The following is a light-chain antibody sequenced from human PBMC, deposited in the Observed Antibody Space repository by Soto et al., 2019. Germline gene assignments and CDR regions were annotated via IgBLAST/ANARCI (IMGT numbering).Light chain of an antibody. J-gene: IGLJ3*02. CDR3: CAYTARSTLV. CDR2: EVR. V-gene: IGLV2-14*01. Sequence: QSALTQPASVSGSAGQSITISCSGTMRDVGAYNLVSWYQQHPGTAPKLIIYEVRNRPSGISSRFSGSRSGNTASLTISGRQSEDEGDYYCCAYTARSTLVFCGGTQLTVL. CDR1: MRDVGAYNL.